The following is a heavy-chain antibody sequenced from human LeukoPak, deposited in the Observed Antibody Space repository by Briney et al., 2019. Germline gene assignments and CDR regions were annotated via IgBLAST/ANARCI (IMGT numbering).Heavy chain of an antibody. CDR3: ARDPWATYSDYDSSY. V-gene: IGHV1-46*01. CDR1: GFTFTSYY. Sequence: PGGALRLSCAASGFTFTSYYMHWVRQAPGQGLEWMGIINPSGGSTSYAQKFQGRVTMTRDTSTSTVYMELSRLRSDDTAVYYCARDPWATYSDYDSSYWGQGTLVTVSS. J-gene: IGHJ4*02. CDR2: INPSGGST. D-gene: IGHD5-12*01.